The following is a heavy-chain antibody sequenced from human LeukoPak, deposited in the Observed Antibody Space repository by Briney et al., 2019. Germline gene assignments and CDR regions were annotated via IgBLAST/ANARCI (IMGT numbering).Heavy chain of an antibody. CDR2: IYYSGST. D-gene: IGHD3-22*01. V-gene: IGHV4-39*01. CDR3: ARQSISGSSLSYFDY. J-gene: IGHJ4*02. CDR1: GGSISSSSYY. Sequence: SETLSLTCTVSGGSISSSSYYWGWIRQPPGKGLEWIGSIYYSGSTYYNPSLKSRVTISVDTSKNQCSLKLSSVTAADTAVYYCARQSISGSSLSYFDYWGQGTLVNVSS.